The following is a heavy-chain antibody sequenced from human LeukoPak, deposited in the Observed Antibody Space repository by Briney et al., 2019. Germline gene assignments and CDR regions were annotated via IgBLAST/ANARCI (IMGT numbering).Heavy chain of an antibody. CDR2: IKSKTDGGTT. CDR3: TTGPYDYGSGTYYH. D-gene: IGHD3-10*01. CDR1: GFTFSNAW. V-gene: IGHV3-15*01. Sequence: PGGSLRLSCAASGFTFSNAWMSWVRQAPGKGLEWVGCIKSKTDGGTTDYAAPVKGRFTISRDDSKNTLYVQMNSLKTEDTAVYYCTTGPYDYGSGTYYHWGQGTLVTVSS. J-gene: IGHJ4*02.